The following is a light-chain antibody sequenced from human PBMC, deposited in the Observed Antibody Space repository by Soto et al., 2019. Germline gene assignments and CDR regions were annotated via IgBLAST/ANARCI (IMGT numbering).Light chain of an antibody. V-gene: IGKV3-20*01. CDR2: GAS. CDR1: QSVSSSY. CDR3: QQYRSYPLT. Sequence: EIVLTQSPGTLSLSPGERATLSCRASQSVSSSYLAWYQQKPGQAPRLLIYGASSRATGIPDRFSGSGSGTAFTITITRLDPEDYPVYYRQQYRSYPLTFGGGTKVEIE. J-gene: IGKJ4*01.